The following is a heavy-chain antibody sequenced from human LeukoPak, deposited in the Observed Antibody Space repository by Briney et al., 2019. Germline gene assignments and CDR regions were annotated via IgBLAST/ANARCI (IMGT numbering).Heavy chain of an antibody. Sequence: PGGSLRLSCAASGFTFSSYAMSWVRQAPGQGLEWVSGISGSGGSTYYADSVKGRFTISRDNSKNTLYLQMNSLRAEDTAVYYCAKAYGDYVAFDIWGQGTMVTVSS. V-gene: IGHV3-23*01. CDR1: GFTFSSYA. CDR2: ISGSGGST. J-gene: IGHJ3*02. D-gene: IGHD4-17*01. CDR3: AKAYGDYVAFDI.